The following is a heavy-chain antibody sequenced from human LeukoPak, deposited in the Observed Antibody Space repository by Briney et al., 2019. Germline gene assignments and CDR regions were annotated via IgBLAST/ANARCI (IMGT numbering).Heavy chain of an antibody. D-gene: IGHD1-1*01. CDR2: ISSSSSYI. CDR3: ARGPGPTDDY. J-gene: IGHJ4*02. V-gene: IGHV3-21*01. CDR1: GFTFTNAW. Sequence: GGSLRLSCAASGFTFTNAWMSWVRQAPGKGLEWVSSISSSSSYIYYADSVKGRFTISRDNAKNSLYLQMNSLRAEDTAVYYCARGPGPTDDYWGQGTLVTVSS.